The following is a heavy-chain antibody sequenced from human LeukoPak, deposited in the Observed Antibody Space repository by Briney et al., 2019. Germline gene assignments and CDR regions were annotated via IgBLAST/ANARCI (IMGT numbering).Heavy chain of an antibody. CDR3: ARVLTGAATW. J-gene: IGHJ4*02. V-gene: IGHV4-30-2*01. D-gene: IGHD1-26*01. CDR2: IYHSGST. CDR1: GGSISSGGYY. Sequence: SETLSLTCTVSGGSISSGGYYWSWIRQPPGKGLEWIGYIYHSGSTYYNPSLKSRVTISVDRSKNQFSLKLSSVTAADTAVYYCARVLTGAATWWGQGTLVTVSS.